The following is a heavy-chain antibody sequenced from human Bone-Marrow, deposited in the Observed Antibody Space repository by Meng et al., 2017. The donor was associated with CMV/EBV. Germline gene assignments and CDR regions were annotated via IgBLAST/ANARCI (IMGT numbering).Heavy chain of an antibody. V-gene: IGHV3-23*01. CDR1: GFTFSSYA. D-gene: IGHD3-3*01. CDR2: ISGSGGST. Sequence: GESLKISCAASGFTFSSYAMSWVRQAPGKGLEWVSAISGSGGSTYYADSVKGRFTISRDNSKNTLYLQMNSLRAEDTAVYYCAKDLDDFWSGPYAFDIWGQRTMVTVSS. CDR3: AKDLDDFWSGPYAFDI. J-gene: IGHJ3*02.